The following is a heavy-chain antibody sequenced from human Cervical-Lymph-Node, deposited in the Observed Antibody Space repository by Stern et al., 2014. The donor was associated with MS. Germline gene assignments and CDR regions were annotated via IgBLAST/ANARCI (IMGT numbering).Heavy chain of an antibody. V-gene: IGHV1-2*06. CDR2: ISPSTGGT. D-gene: IGHD2-21*01. Sequence: QMQLVQSGAEVKKPGASVKVSCKTSGYTFTAYYIHWVRQAPGQGLEWMGRISPSTGGTNSAQKFQRRVTMTRDTSVSTAYMELDSLTSDDTAVYYCARDSVVEDLDYWGQGTLVTVSS. CDR1: GYTFTAYY. CDR3: ARDSVVEDLDY. J-gene: IGHJ4*02.